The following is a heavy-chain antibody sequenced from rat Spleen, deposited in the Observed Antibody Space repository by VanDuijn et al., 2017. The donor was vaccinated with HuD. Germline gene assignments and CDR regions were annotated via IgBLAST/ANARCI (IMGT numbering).Heavy chain of an antibody. CDR1: GFTFSNYD. V-gene: IGHV5-29*01. J-gene: IGHJ2*01. CDR3: ARRGYNNYFFDY. Sequence: EVQLVESGGGLVQPGRSLKLSCAASGFTFSNYDMAWVRQAPTKGLEWVATISYDGSSTYYRDSVKGRFTISRDNAKSTPYLKMDRLRSEDTATYYCARRGYNNYFFDYWGQGVMVTVSA. CDR2: ISYDGSST. D-gene: IGHD1-10*01.